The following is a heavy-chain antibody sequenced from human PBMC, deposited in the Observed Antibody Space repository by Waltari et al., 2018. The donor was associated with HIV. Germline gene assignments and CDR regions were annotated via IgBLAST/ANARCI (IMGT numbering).Heavy chain of an antibody. J-gene: IGHJ4*02. CDR1: DFSITSGHY. Sequence: QVQLQESGPGLVKPSDTLSLTCAVSDFSITSGHYWGWIRQSPGKGLEWVGSVFHSGSTFYKPAFKRRVSISVDTSKNQFSLKLTSVTAADTAVYYCARQPAPDSTWFQIYFDYWGQGTVVTVSS. D-gene: IGHD6-13*01. CDR3: ARQPAPDSTWFQIYFDY. V-gene: IGHV4-38-2*01. CDR2: VFHSGST.